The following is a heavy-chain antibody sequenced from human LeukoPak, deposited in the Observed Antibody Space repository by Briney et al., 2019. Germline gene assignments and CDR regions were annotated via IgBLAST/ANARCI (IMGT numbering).Heavy chain of an antibody. Sequence: PGGSLRLSCAASGFTFSSYWMSWVRQAPGKGLEWVANIKQDGSEKYYVDSVKGRFTISRDNAKNSLFLQMNSLRAEDTAVYYCSRDERRYYDMLTGSPDYWGQGTLVTVSS. J-gene: IGHJ4*02. CDR3: SRDERRYYDMLTGSPDY. D-gene: IGHD3-9*01. CDR2: IKQDGSEK. V-gene: IGHV3-7*01. CDR1: GFTFSSYW.